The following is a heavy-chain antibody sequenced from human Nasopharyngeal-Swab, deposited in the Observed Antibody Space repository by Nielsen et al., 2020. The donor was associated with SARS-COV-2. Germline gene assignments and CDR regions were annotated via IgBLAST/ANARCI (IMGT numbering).Heavy chain of an antibody. CDR1: GFSFSSYW. Sequence: GGSLRLSWAACGFSFSSYWMSWVRQAPGKGLEWVANIKQDGSEKYYVDSVKGRFTISRDNAKNSLYLQMNSLRAEDTAVYYCARDRGYYAFDYWGQGTLVTVSS. V-gene: IGHV3-7*01. CDR3: ARDRGYYAFDY. CDR2: IKQDGSEK. D-gene: IGHD5-12*01. J-gene: IGHJ4*02.